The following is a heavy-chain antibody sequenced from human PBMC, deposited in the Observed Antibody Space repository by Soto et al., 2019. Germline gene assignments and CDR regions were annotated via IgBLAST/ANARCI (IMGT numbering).Heavy chain of an antibody. D-gene: IGHD4-17*01. CDR1: GFTFSTYH. Sequence: EVQLVESGGGLVQPGGSLILSCAASGFTFSTYHMNWVRQAPGKGLEWVSYIHSGGSRINYADSVKGRFTIFRDNAKNSLYLQMNSLRAEDTAVYYCARDGSTVTTNYHYAMDVWGQGTTVTVSS. J-gene: IGHJ6*02. V-gene: IGHV3-48*03. CDR3: ARDGSTVTTNYHYAMDV. CDR2: IHSGGSRI.